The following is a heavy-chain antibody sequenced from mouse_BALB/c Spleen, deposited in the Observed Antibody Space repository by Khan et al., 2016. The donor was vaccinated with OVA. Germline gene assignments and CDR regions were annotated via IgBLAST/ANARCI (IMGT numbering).Heavy chain of an antibody. V-gene: IGHV2-6*02. CDR1: GFSLTSYG. CDR3: ARWFYGYSSLYAMDY. D-gene: IGHD2-2*01. CDR2: IWSDGST. Sequence: QVQLKQSGPGLVAPSQSLSITCTVSGFSLTSYGVHWVRQPPGKGLEWLVVIWSDGSTNYNSVLKSRLSISKDNSKSQVFLKMNSLQTDDTAIYYCARWFYGYSSLYAMDYGGQGTSVTVSS. J-gene: IGHJ4*01.